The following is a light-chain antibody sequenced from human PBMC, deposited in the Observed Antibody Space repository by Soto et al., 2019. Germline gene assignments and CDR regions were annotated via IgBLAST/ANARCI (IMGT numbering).Light chain of an antibody. CDR1: QSVGGS. V-gene: IGKV3-20*01. Sequence: DTVLTQSPGTLSLSSGKRTSPPRRASQSVGGSLAWYQQRPGQAPRLLVYHPPNRATGIPDRFSASGSGTDFTLTISRLEPEDFAVYYCQQYESSPRTFGQGTKVDIK. J-gene: IGKJ1*01. CDR2: HPP. CDR3: QQYESSPRT.